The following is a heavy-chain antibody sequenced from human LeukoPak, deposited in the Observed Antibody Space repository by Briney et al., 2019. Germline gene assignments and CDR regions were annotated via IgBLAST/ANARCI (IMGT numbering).Heavy chain of an antibody. CDR3: ARVLHRWYPNFDY. CDR2: IYYSGST. CDR1: GGSISSYY. D-gene: IGHD6-13*01. V-gene: IGHV4-59*01. J-gene: IGHJ4*02. Sequence: SETLSLTCTVSGGSISSYYWSWIRQPPGKGLEWVGYIYYSGSTNYNPSLKSRVTISVDTSKNQFSLKLGSVTAADTAVYYCARVLHRWYPNFDYWGQGTLVTVSS.